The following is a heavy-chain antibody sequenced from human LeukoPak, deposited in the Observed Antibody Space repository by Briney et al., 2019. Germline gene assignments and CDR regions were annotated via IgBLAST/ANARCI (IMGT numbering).Heavy chain of an antibody. V-gene: IGHV3-7*01. D-gene: IGHD1-26*01. CDR1: NFIFSKFW. Sequence: GGSLRLSCVGTNFIFSKFWMRWVRQAPGKGLEWVANINQDGSEKYYADSLKGRLTISRDNAKNSLYLQLNSLRDDDTAVYYWAGEGGGGKWELSSCDSWGQGTLVTVSS. CDR3: AGEGGGGKWELSSCDS. J-gene: IGHJ4*02. CDR2: INQDGSEK.